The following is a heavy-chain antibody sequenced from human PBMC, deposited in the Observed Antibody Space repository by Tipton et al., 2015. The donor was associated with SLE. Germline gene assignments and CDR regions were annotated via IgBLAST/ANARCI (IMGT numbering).Heavy chain of an antibody. D-gene: IGHD6-13*01. Sequence: TLSLTCTVSGGSISSGGYYWSWIRQHPGKGLEWIGYIYYSGSTYYNPSLKSRVTISVDTSKNQFSLKLSSVTAADTAVYYCARRGPEGIAAAGTRAFDIWGQGTMVTVSS. CDR1: GGSISSGGYY. J-gene: IGHJ3*02. V-gene: IGHV4-31*03. CDR2: IYYSGST. CDR3: ARRGPEGIAAAGTRAFDI.